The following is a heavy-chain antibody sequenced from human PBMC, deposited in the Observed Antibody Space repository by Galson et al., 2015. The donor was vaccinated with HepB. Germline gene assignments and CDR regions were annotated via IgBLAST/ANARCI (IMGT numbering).Heavy chain of an antibody. D-gene: IGHD3-16*02. Sequence: SLRLSCAASGFSFNSHTMDWVRQSPGKGLEWVAVISYDGNNTYYGDSVKGRFTISRDNSRNTLYLQMNSLRGEDSAVYYCARAIEPFIIRGVIRYHGLDVWGQGTTVTVSS. J-gene: IGHJ6*02. V-gene: IGHV3-30-3*01. CDR2: ISYDGNNT. CDR3: ARAIEPFIIRGVIRYHGLDV. CDR1: GFSFNSHT.